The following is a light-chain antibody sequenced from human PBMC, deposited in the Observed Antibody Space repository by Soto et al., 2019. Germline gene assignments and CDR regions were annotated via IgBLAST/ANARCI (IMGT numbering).Light chain of an antibody. CDR1: QSVSTN. CDR3: QQRSNWPLT. CDR2: GAS. Sequence: IVLTQSPAFLSVPPGERATLSCRASQSVSTNFAWYLQKPGQAPRLLIYGASTRATGIPARFSGSGSGTDFTLTISSLEPEDFAVYYCQQRSNWPLTFGGGTKVDIK. J-gene: IGKJ4*01. V-gene: IGKV3-11*01.